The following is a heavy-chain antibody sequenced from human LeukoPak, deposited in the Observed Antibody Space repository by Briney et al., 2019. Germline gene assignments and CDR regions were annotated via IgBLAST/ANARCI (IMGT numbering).Heavy chain of an antibody. V-gene: IGHV1-69*04. CDR1: GYTFTSYY. D-gene: IGHD3-22*01. CDR2: IIPILGIA. J-gene: IGHJ3*02. CDR3: ARATSGYYFDDAFDI. Sequence: SVKVSCKASGYTFTSYYMHWVRQAPGQGLEWMGRIIPILGIANYAQKFQGRVTITADKSTSTAYMELSSLRSEDTAVYYCARATSGYYFDDAFDIWGQGTMVTVSS.